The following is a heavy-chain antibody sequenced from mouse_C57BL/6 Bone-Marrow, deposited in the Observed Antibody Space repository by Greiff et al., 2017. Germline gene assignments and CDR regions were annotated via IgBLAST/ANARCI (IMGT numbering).Heavy chain of an antibody. V-gene: IGHV5-16*01. D-gene: IGHD2-5*01. CDR1: GFTFSDYY. J-gene: IGHJ2*01. CDR3: AREGDSNPFDY. Sequence: EVHLVESEGGLVQPGSSMKLSCTASGFTFSDYYMAWVRQVPEKGLEWVANINYDGSSTYYLDSLKSRFIISRDNAKNILYLQMSSLKSEDTATYYCAREGDSNPFDYWGQGTTLTVSS. CDR2: INYDGSST.